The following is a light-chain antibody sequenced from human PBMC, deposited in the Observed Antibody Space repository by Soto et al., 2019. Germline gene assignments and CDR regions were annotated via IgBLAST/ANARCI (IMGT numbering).Light chain of an antibody. CDR2: GVS. J-gene: IGLJ1*01. CDR3: SSFTGLTTRDV. Sequence: QSALTQPASVSGSPGQSVTISCTGTSSDVGAYKYVSWYQKHPGKAPKLLIYGVSNRPSGVSNRFSGSKSGNTAFLTISVLQPEVEAHYYCSSFTGLTTRDVFGTGTKVTVL. V-gene: IGLV2-14*03. CDR1: SSDVGAYKY.